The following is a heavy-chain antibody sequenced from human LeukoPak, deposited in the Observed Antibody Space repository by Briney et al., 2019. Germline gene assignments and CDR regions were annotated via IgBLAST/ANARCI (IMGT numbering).Heavy chain of an antibody. D-gene: IGHD1-26*01. J-gene: IGHJ3*02. CDR2: ISAYTGST. CDR3: ARTVGATGAFDI. V-gene: IGHV1-18*01. Sequence: ASVKVSCKASAYTFINYGLTWVRQAPGQWFEWMGWISAYTGSTNYAQKLQGRVTMPTDPSTSTAYMDLRSLRSDDTAVYYCARTVGATGAFDIWGQGTMVIVSS. CDR1: AYTFINYG.